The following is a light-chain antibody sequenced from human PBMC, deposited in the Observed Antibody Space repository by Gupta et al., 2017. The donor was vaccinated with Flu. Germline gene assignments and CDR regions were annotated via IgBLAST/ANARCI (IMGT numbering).Light chain of an antibody. Sequence: ELVFTQSPATLSLSPGERATLSCRASQSVSSYLAWYQQKPGQAPRLLIYDASNRATGIPARFSGSGSGTEFTLTISSREPEDFAVYYCQHRSNWPITFGRGTKGDIK. CDR2: DAS. V-gene: IGKV3-11*01. CDR3: QHRSNWPIT. J-gene: IGKJ4*01. CDR1: QSVSSY.